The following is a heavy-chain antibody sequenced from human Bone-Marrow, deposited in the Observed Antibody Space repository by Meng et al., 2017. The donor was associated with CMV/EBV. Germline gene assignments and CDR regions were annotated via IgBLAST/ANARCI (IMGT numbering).Heavy chain of an antibody. D-gene: IGHD5-18*01. Sequence: SETLSLTCTVSGGSISSYYWSWIRQPPGKGLEWIGYIYYSGSTNYNPSLKSRVTISVDTSKNQFSLKLSSVTAADTAVYYCARGFYDTAMVYTAYYYGMDVWGQGTTVTVSS. CDR1: GGSISSYY. CDR2: IYYSGST. CDR3: ARGFYDTAMVYTAYYYGMDV. J-gene: IGHJ6*02. V-gene: IGHV4-59*01.